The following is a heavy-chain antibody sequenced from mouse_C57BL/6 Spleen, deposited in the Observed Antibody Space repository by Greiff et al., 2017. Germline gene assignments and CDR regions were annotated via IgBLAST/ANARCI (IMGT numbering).Heavy chain of an antibody. D-gene: IGHD1-1*01. Sequence: VQLQQSGAELVKPGASVKLSCTASGFNIKDYYMHWVKQRTEQGLEWIGRIDTEEGETKYAPNFQGKATITADTSSNTAYLQLSSLTSEDTAVYYVAIGDYGSSFLAYWGQGTLVTVSA. J-gene: IGHJ3*01. CDR3: AIGDYGSSFLAY. CDR2: IDTEEGET. V-gene: IGHV14-2*01. CDR1: GFNIKDYY.